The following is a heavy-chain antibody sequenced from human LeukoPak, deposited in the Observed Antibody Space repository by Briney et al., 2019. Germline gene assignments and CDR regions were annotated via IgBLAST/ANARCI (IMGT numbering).Heavy chain of an antibody. V-gene: IGHV4-61*02. CDR2: IYTSGST. J-gene: IGHJ3*02. CDR1: GGSISSGSYY. D-gene: IGHD3-22*01. Sequence: PSQTLSLTCTVSGGSISSGSYYRSWIRQPAGKGLELIGRIYTSGSTNYNPSLKSRVTISVDTSKNQFSLKLSSVSAADTAVYYCARDQDIYDSSGTAPALDIWGQGTMVTVSS. CDR3: ARDQDIYDSSGTAPALDI.